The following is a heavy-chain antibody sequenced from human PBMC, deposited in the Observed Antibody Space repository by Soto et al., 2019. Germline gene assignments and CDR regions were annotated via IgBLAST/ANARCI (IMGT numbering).Heavy chain of an antibody. CDR2: IYTSGTT. D-gene: IGHD3-22*01. CDR1: GGSISSDS. CDR3: ARDLIYYDSSGLDQYYFDY. Sequence: QVQLQESGPGLVKPSETLSLTCTVSGGSISSDSWSWIREPAGKGLGWVGRIYTSGTTNYNPSLKSRVTMSVDTSKNQFSLKLSSVTAADTAVYYCARDLIYYDSSGLDQYYFDYWGQGTLVTVSS. V-gene: IGHV4-4*07. J-gene: IGHJ4*02.